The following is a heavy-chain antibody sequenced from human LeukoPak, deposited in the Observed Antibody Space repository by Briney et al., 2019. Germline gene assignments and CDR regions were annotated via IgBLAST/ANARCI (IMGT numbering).Heavy chain of an antibody. CDR2: INHSGST. D-gene: IGHD6-19*01. V-gene: IGHV4-34*01. J-gene: IGHJ2*01. CDR3: ARARRRVIAVAGTSLSWYFDL. Sequence: SETLSLTCAVYGGSFSGYYWSWIRQPPGKGLEWIGEINHSGSTKYNPSLKSRVTISVDTSKNQFSLKLSSVTAADTAVYYCARARRRVIAVAGTSLSWYFDLWGRGTLVTVSS. CDR1: GGSFSGYY.